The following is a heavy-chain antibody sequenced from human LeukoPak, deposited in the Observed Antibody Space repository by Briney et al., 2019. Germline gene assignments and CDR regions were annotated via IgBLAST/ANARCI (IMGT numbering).Heavy chain of an antibody. V-gene: IGHV3-9*01. Sequence: GGSLRLSCAASGFTFSNYWMPWVRQAPGKGLEWVSGISWNSGSIGYADSVKGRFTISRDNAKNSLYLQMNSLRAEDTALYYCAKDRSRAGVGRALFDYWGQGTLVTVSS. CDR1: GFTFSNYW. D-gene: IGHD6-19*01. CDR2: ISWNSGSI. CDR3: AKDRSRAGVGRALFDY. J-gene: IGHJ4*02.